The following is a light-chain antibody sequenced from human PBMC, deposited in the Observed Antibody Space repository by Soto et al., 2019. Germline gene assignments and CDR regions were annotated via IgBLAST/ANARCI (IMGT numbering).Light chain of an antibody. J-gene: IGKJ1*01. V-gene: IGKV1-12*01. CDR2: TGS. CDR3: QQTLSFPPT. CDR1: QAIDSW. Sequence: DIQMTQSPSSVSASVGDRVTITCRASQAIDSWLAWYQQKPGEAPKLLIFTGSLLHSGVPPRFSGSGSGTDFTLTISSLQPEDFATYYCQQTLSFPPTFGQRTKV.